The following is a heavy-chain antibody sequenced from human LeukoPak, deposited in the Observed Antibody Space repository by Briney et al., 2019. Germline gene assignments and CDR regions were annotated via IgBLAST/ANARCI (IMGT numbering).Heavy chain of an antibody. J-gene: IGHJ5*02. D-gene: IGHD6-13*01. CDR3: ARELTEYSSSWFDP. CDR1: GFTFSSYA. V-gene: IGHV3-64*01. Sequence: GGSLRLSCAASGFTFSSYATHWVRQAPGKGLQYVSAISSNGGSTYYANSVKGRFTISRDNSKNTLYLQMGSLRTEDMAVYYCARELTEYSSSWFDPWGQGTLVTVSS. CDR2: ISSNGGST.